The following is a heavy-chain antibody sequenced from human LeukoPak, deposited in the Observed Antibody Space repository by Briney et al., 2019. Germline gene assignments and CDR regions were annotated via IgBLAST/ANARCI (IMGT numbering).Heavy chain of an antibody. CDR1: GFTFSSYG. J-gene: IGHJ4*02. CDR3: ARDLFLTGYSNFDY. D-gene: IGHD3-9*01. V-gene: IGHV3-33*01. CDR2: IWNDGGNK. Sequence: GGSLRLSCAASGFTFSSYGMHWVRQAPGKGLEWVAVIWNDGGNKYYADSVKGRFTISRDNAKNSLYLQVNSLRAEDTAVYYCARDLFLTGYSNFDYWGQGTLVTVSS.